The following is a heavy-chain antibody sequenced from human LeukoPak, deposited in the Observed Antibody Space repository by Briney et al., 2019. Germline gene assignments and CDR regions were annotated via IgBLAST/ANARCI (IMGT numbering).Heavy chain of an antibody. Sequence: GGSLRLSCAASGFTFSSYGMHWVRQAPGKGLEWVAIIWYDGSDKYYADSVKGRLTISRDNSKNTLYLQMNSLRAEDTAVYYCAKEYGGGYYYHMDVWGKGTTVTVSS. J-gene: IGHJ6*03. V-gene: IGHV3-33*06. D-gene: IGHD3-16*01. CDR1: GFTFSSYG. CDR2: IWYDGSDK. CDR3: AKEYGGGYYYHMDV.